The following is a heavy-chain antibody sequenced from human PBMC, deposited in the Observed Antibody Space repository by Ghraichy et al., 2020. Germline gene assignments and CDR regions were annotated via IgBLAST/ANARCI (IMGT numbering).Heavy chain of an antibody. CDR2: INHSGST. V-gene: IGHV4-34*01. D-gene: IGHD3-22*01. CDR3: ARGLYYDSSGYYYFPHYYYGMDV. Sequence: SQTLSLTCAVYGGSFSGYYWSWIRQPPGKGLEWIGEINHSGSTNYNPSLKSRVTISVDTSKNQFSLKLSSVTAADTAVYYCARGLYYDSSGYYYFPHYYYGMDVWGQGTTVTVSS. J-gene: IGHJ6*02. CDR1: GGSFSGYY.